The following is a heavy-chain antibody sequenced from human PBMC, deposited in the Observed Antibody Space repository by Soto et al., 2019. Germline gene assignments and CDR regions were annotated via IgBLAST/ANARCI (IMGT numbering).Heavy chain of an antibody. J-gene: IGHJ6*02. CDR1: GGSISSYY. CDR3: ARADYDFWSGYPQRGMDV. V-gene: IGHV4-59*01. Sequence: SETLSLTCTVSGGSISSYYWSWIRQPPGKGLEWIGYIYYSGSTNYNPSLKSRVTISVDTSKNQFSLKLSSVTAADTAVYYCARADYDFWSGYPQRGMDVWGQGTTVIVSS. D-gene: IGHD3-3*01. CDR2: IYYSGST.